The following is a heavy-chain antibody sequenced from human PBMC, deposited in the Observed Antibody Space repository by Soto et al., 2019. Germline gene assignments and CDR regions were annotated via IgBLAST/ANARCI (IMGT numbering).Heavy chain of an antibody. Sequence: GASVKVSCKTSGYTFINYGISWVRQAPGQGPEWMGGINPTFGTPNYAQKFQGRVTITRNKSITTAYIELRGLRSEDTAVYYCARVMLGGHSDYWGQGTLVTVSS. V-gene: IGHV1-69*05. CDR3: ARVMLGGHSDY. J-gene: IGHJ4*02. CDR2: INPTFGTP. D-gene: IGHD2-15*01. CDR1: GYTFINYG.